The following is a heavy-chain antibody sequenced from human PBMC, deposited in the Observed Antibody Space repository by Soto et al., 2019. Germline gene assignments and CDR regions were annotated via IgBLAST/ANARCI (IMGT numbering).Heavy chain of an antibody. CDR2: ISWNSGKI. V-gene: IGHV3-9*01. D-gene: IGHD3-16*01. CDR1: GFNFDDHA. J-gene: IGHJ6*02. CDR3: ARGDSRVWTYDYHGMDV. Sequence: VQLEESGGGSVQPGRSLRLSCVASGFNFDDHAMHWVRQDPGRGLEWVAGISWNSGKIAYADSVKGRFTISRDNAKSTVLLEMSSLRAEDTAVYYCARGDSRVWTYDYHGMDVWGQGTTVIVSS.